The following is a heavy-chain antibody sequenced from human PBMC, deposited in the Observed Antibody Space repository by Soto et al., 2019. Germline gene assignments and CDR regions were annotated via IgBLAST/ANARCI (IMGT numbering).Heavy chain of an antibody. V-gene: IGHV4-61*08. J-gene: IGHJ6*02. CDR3: AGAPNYCYYGFDG. Sequence: VTLRLTGTVSGGSLSSGDYFWSWLRPSQGKRLEWIAYFYYSGSTNSNSSLLSRASISSGTSTSKASLHQNSMTGADAALYYCAGAPNYCYYGFDGWGQGPAVTVSS. CDR2: FYYSGST. CDR1: GGSLSSGDYF.